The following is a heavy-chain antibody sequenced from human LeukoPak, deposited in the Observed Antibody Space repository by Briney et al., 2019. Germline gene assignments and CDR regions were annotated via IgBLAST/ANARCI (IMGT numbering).Heavy chain of an antibody. D-gene: IGHD3-9*01. CDR2: IILIFGTA. CDR3: ASHYYDILTGPRPNYYYGMDV. Sequence: SVKVSCKASGGTFSSYAISWVRQAPGQGLEWMGGIILIFGTANYAQKFQGRVTITADESTSTAYTELSSLRSEDTAVYYCASHYYDILTGPRPNYYYGMDVWGQGTTVTVSS. J-gene: IGHJ6*02. CDR1: GGTFSSYA. V-gene: IGHV1-69*13.